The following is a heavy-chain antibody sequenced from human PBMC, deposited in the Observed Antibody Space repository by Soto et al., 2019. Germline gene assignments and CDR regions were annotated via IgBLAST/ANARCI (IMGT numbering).Heavy chain of an antibody. J-gene: IGHJ4*02. D-gene: IGHD4-17*01. CDR1: GGSISSGGYY. Sequence: QVQLQESGPGLVKPSQTLSLTCTVSGGSISSGGYYWSLIRQHPGKGLEWIGYIYYSGSTYYNAFLKSRVTISVDMSMKQFSLKLSSVTAADTAAYYCARETTVTTAFDYWGQGTLVTVSS. CDR2: IYYSGST. CDR3: ARETTVTTAFDY. V-gene: IGHV4-31*03.